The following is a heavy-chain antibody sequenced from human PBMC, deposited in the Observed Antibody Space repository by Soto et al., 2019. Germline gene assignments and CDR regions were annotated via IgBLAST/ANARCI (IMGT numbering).Heavy chain of an antibody. CDR1: GYTLTELS. CDR3: ATGRYCYYDSSAYPHFYFDY. J-gene: IGHJ4*02. Sequence: ASVKVSFKVSGYTLTELSMQWVRQAPGKGLEWMGGFDPEDGETIYAQKFQGRVTMTEDTSTDTAYMELSSLRSEDTAVYYRATGRYCYYDSSAYPHFYFDYCGQGTLVAVSS. D-gene: IGHD3-22*01. CDR2: FDPEDGET. V-gene: IGHV1-24*01.